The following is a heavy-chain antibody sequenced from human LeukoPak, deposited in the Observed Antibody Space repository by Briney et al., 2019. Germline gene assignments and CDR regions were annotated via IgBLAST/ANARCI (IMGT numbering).Heavy chain of an antibody. D-gene: IGHD2-15*01. CDR3: ARDGARYCSGGSCYRYFQH. J-gene: IGHJ1*01. V-gene: IGHV3-30-3*01. Sequence: GGSLRLSCAASGFTFSSYAMQWVRQAPGKGLEWVAVISYDGSNKYYTDSVKGRFTISRDNSKNTLYLQMNSLRAEDTAVYYCARDGARYCSGGSCYRYFQHWGQGTLVTVSS. CDR2: ISYDGSNK. CDR1: GFTFSSYA.